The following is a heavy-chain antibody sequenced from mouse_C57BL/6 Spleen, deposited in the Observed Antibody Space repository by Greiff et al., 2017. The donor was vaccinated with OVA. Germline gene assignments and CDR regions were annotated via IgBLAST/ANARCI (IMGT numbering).Heavy chain of an antibody. CDR3: ARWLGRDFDY. CDR1: GFTFSDYG. J-gene: IGHJ2*01. CDR2: ISSGSSTI. Sequence: EVKLMESGGGLVKPGGSLKLSCAASGFTFSDYGMHWVRQAPEKGLEWVAYISSGSSTIYYADTVKGRFTISRDNAKNTLFLQMTSLRSEDTAMYYCARWLGRDFDYWGQGTTLTVSS. D-gene: IGHD4-1*01. V-gene: IGHV5-17*01.